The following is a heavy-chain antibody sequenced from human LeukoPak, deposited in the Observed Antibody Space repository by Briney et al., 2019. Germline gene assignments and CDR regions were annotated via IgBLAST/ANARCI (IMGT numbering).Heavy chain of an antibody. J-gene: IGHJ5*02. CDR3: AKGGPDPLYWFDP. CDR2: IRYDGSNK. Sequence: GGSLRLSCAASGFTFSSYGMHWVRQAPGKGLEWVAFIRYDGSNKYYADSVKGRFTISRDNSKNTLYLQMNSLRAEDTAVYYCAKGGPDPLYWFDPWGQGTLVTVSS. D-gene: IGHD1-14*01. V-gene: IGHV3-30*02. CDR1: GFTFSSYG.